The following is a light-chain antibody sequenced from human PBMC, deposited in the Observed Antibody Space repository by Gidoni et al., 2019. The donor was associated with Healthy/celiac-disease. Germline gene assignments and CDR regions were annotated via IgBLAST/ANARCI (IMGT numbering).Light chain of an antibody. Sequence: EIVLTQSPGTLSLSPGERATLSCRASQRVSSSYLAWYQQKPGQAPRLLIYGASSRATGIPDRFSGSGSGTDFSFTISRLEPEEFAVYYCQQYGSSPLTFGGGTKVEIK. CDR2: GAS. J-gene: IGKJ4*01. CDR3: QQYGSSPLT. CDR1: QRVSSSY. V-gene: IGKV3-20*01.